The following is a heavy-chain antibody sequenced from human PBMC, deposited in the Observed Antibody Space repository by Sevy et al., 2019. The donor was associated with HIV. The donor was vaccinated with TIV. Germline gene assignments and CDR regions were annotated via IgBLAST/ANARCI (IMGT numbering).Heavy chain of an antibody. V-gene: IGHV3-23*01. CDR1: GFTFSNYA. D-gene: IGHD3-10*01. Sequence: GGSLRLSCADSGFTFSNYAMAGVRQAPRKGLEWVSAISVSGDFTYYADSVRGRFTVSRDKSKNTLFLQMNSLRAEDTAVYYCAIKITMIRGDQGPFDYWGQGTLVTVSS. CDR3: AIKITMIRGDQGPFDY. CDR2: ISVSGDFT. J-gene: IGHJ4*02.